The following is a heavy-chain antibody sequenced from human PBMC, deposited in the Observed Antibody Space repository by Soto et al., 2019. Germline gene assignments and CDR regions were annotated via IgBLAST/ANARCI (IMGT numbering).Heavy chain of an antibody. V-gene: IGHV1-8*01. J-gene: IGHJ6*02. CDR2: MNPNSGNT. Sequence: ASVKVSCKASGYTFTSYDINWVRQATGQGLEWMGWMNPNSGNTGYAQKFQGRVTMTRNTSISTAYMELSSLRSEDTAVHYCAMVATISLGGWYYYYGMDVWGQGTTVTVSS. CDR1: GYTFTSYD. CDR3: AMVATISLGGWYYYYGMDV. D-gene: IGHD5-12*01.